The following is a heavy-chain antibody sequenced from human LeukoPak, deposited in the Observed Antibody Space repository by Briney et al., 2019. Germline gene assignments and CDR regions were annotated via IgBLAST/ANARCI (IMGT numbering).Heavy chain of an antibody. Sequence: GASVKVSCKASGFTFTSSAVQWVRQARGQRLEWIGWIVVGSGNTNYAQKFQERVTITRDMSTSTAYMELSSLRSEDTAVYYCAACYYGSGSYYICDYWGQGTLVTVSS. CDR3: AACYYGSGSYYICDY. D-gene: IGHD3-10*01. J-gene: IGHJ4*02. CDR2: IVVGSGNT. V-gene: IGHV1-58*01. CDR1: GFTFTSSA.